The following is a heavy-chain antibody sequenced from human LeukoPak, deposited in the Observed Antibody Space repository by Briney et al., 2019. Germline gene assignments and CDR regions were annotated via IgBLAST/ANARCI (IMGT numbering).Heavy chain of an antibody. CDR2: ISDNGLRT. D-gene: IGHD5-12*01. CDR3: ARERRGYGYGTLDP. V-gene: IGHV3-30*04. CDR1: EIDFNVYE. J-gene: IGHJ5*02. Sequence: PGRSLRLSCVASEIDFNVYEFHWVRQSPGKGLEWVALISDNGLRTEYAESLKGRFTVPRDNSKNTGDLQMKNLRVEDTAVYFCARERRGYGYGTLDPWGQGTLVTVSS.